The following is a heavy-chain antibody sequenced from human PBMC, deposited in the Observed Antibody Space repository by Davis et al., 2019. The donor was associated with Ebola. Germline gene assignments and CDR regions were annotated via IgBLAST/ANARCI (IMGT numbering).Heavy chain of an antibody. CDR2: INHSGST. D-gene: IGHD6-6*01. CDR1: GGSFTGSS. V-gene: IGHV4-34*01. J-gene: IGHJ3*02. CDR3: ARVTIAARPISDSFDI. Sequence: SETLSLTCAVYGGSFTGSSWSWMRQTPGKGLEWIGEINHSGSTNYNPSLKSRVTISLDTYNNQFSLKLTSVTAADTAMYYCARVTIAARPISDSFDIWGQGTVVTVSS.